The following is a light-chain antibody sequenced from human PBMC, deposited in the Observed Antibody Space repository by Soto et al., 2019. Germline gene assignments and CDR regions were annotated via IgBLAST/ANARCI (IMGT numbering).Light chain of an antibody. V-gene: IGKV3-15*01. Sequence: EIVMTQSPATLSVSPGERATLSCRASQSVTSNLAWYQQKPGQPPRRLSYGASTRATGIPARFSGSGSGTEFTLTISSLQSEDFAVYYCQQYNNWSLTFGGGTKVEIK. CDR2: GAS. CDR1: QSVTSN. J-gene: IGKJ4*01. CDR3: QQYNNWSLT.